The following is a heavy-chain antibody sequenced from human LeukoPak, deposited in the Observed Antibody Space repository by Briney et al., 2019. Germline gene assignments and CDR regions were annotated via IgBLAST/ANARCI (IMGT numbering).Heavy chain of an antibody. CDR1: GGSIISGNYY. Sequence: PSETLSLTCTVSGGSIISGNYYWVWIRQPPGKGLEWIGTIYNSGSIYYKSSLKSRVTISVDTSKKQFSLKLSSVTAADTAVYYCASGYSYGSYDYWGQGTLVTVSS. D-gene: IGHD5-18*01. CDR2: IYNSGSI. V-gene: IGHV4-39*01. J-gene: IGHJ4*02. CDR3: ASGYSYGSYDY.